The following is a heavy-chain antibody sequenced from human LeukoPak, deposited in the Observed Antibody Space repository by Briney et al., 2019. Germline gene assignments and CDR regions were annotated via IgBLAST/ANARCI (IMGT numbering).Heavy chain of an antibody. D-gene: IGHD3-10*02. CDR3: ARGDYYVYGMDV. J-gene: IGHJ6*02. CDR1: GEDLNNYL. V-gene: IGHV1-69*10. CDR2: VIPVLGRS. Sequence: SVKVSCKSSGEDLNNYLITWVRQAPGQGLEWVGHVIPVLGRSNFAQKYQGRITITADESTNTAYMELRSLSSEDTAVYYCARGDYYVYGMDVWGQGTTVTVSS.